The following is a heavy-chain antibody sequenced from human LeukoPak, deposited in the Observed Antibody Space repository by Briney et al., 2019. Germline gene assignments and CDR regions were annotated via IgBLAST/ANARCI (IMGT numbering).Heavy chain of an antibody. Sequence: PSETLSLTCTVSGGSISSPSFFWGWIRQPPGKGLEWIGAIRYSGNTYYNPSLKSRVTMSVDTSKNQFSLKLSSVTAADTAVYYCAREYSYGYVDYWGQGTLVTVSS. V-gene: IGHV4-39*07. CDR2: IRYSGNT. CDR3: AREYSYGYVDY. J-gene: IGHJ4*02. D-gene: IGHD5-18*01. CDR1: GGSISSPSFF.